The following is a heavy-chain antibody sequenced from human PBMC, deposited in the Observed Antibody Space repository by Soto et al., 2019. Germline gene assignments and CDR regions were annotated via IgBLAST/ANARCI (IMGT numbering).Heavy chain of an antibody. Sequence: SVKVSCKASGYTFTSYGISWVRQAPGQGLEWMGWISAYNGNTNYAQKLQGRVTMTTDTSTSTAYMELRSLRSDDTAVYYCARGPHYDYVWGSYRYNWFDPWGQGTLVTVSS. CDR3: ARGPHYDYVWGSYRYNWFDP. CDR1: GYTFTSYG. J-gene: IGHJ5*02. V-gene: IGHV1-18*01. D-gene: IGHD3-16*02. CDR2: ISAYNGNT.